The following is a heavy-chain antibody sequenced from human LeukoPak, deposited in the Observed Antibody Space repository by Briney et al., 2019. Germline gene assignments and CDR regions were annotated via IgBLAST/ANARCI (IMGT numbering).Heavy chain of an antibody. V-gene: IGHV3-23*01. CDR3: AKDEDFWIGYLAY. Sequence: PGGSLRLSRAASGFTFSSYAMSWVPQAPGKGLEWVSAISCSGGSTYYADSVKGRFTISRDNSKNTLYLQMNSLRAEDTAVYYCAKDEDFWIGYLAYWGQGALVTVSS. CDR2: ISCSGGST. J-gene: IGHJ4*02. CDR1: GFTFSSYA. D-gene: IGHD3-3*01.